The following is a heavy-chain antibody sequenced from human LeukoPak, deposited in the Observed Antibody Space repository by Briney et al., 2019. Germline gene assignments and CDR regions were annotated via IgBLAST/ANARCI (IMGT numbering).Heavy chain of an antibody. CDR1: GFTFSSYW. CDR3: ARGHYQLS. Sequence: GGSLRLSCAVSGFTFSSYWMSWVRQAPGKGLEWVASIKEEGSEKHYVDSVKGRFTISRDNAKNSLYLQMNILRAEDTAVYYCARGHYQLSWGQGILVTVSS. CDR2: IKEEGSEK. D-gene: IGHD2-2*01. V-gene: IGHV3-7*01. J-gene: IGHJ5*02.